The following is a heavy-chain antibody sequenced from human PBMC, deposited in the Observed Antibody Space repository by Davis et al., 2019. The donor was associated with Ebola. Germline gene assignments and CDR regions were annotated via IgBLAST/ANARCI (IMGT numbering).Heavy chain of an antibody. V-gene: IGHV3-30*18. J-gene: IGHJ4*02. CDR2: ISYDGSNK. CDR1: GFTFSSYG. D-gene: IGHD1-26*01. Sequence: GESLKISCAASGFTFSSYGMHWVRQAPGKGLERVAVISYDGSNKYYADSVKGRFTISRDNSKNTLYLQMNSLRAEDTAVYYCAKDRYSGSYSGTDYYFDYWGQGTLVTVSS. CDR3: AKDRYSGSYSGTDYYFDY.